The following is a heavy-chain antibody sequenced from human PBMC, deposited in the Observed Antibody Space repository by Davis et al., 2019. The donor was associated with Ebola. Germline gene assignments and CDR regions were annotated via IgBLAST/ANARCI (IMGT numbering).Heavy chain of an antibody. J-gene: IGHJ4*02. CDR1: GYTFKNYG. D-gene: IGHD1-26*01. Sequence: ASVKVSCKASGYTFKNYGITWVRQAPGQGLEWMGWITASNGNTHYAQKLQDRITMTIDTSTSTAYMELRSLRSDDTAVYYCAREDSYSGSFDPPYYFDYWGQGTLVTVSS. CDR3: AREDSYSGSFDPPYYFDY. CDR2: ITASNGNT. V-gene: IGHV1-18*01.